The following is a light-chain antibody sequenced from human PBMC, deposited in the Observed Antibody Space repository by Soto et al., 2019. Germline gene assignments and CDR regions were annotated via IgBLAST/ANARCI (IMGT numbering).Light chain of an antibody. V-gene: IGLV1-44*01. J-gene: IGLJ2*01. CDR1: SSNIGSNT. CDR2: SNN. Sequence: QSVLTQPPSASGTPGQRVTMSCSGSSSNIGSNTVSWYQQLPGTAPKLLIYSNNQRPSGVPDRFSGSKSGTSASLAISGLQSEDEADYYCAAWDDSLNGVLFGGGTKLTVL. CDR3: AAWDDSLNGVL.